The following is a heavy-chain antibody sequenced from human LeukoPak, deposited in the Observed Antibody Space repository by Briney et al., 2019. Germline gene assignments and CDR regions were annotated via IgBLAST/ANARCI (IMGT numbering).Heavy chain of an antibody. J-gene: IGHJ4*02. CDR1: GFTFSSYA. V-gene: IGHV3-30*02. Sequence: GGSLRLSCAASGFTFSSYAMSWVRQAPGKGLEWVAFIRYDGSNKYYADSVKGRFTISRDNSKNTLYLQMNSLRAEDTAVYYCAKAIAVAGKIDYWGQGTLVTVSS. CDR2: IRYDGSNK. D-gene: IGHD6-19*01. CDR3: AKAIAVAGKIDY.